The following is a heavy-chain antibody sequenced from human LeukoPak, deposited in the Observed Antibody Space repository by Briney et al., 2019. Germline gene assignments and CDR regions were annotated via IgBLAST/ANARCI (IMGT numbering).Heavy chain of an antibody. Sequence: GGSLRLSCAASGFTFSSYAMHWVRQAPGKGLKGVAVISYDGSNKYYADSVKGRFTISRDNSKNTLYLQMNSLRAEDTAVYYCARDYSHYGSGSSTPGYWGQGTLVTVSS. CDR3: ARDYSHYGSGSSTPGY. V-gene: IGHV3-30-3*01. CDR2: ISYDGSNK. CDR1: GFTFSSYA. D-gene: IGHD3-10*01. J-gene: IGHJ4*02.